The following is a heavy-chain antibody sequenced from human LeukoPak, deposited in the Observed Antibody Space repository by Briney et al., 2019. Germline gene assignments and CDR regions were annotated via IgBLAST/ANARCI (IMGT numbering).Heavy chain of an antibody. V-gene: IGHV3-20*04. CDR3: ARDLRVVITGSFDS. J-gene: IGHJ4*02. Sequence: GGSLRLSCAAAGFSFNDYGFTWVRKAPGKGLEWVSGINWNGDSTDYADSVKGRFTISRDNAKNSLYLQMNSLRAEDTALYYCARDLRVVITGSFDSWGQGTLVTVSS. CDR1: GFSFNDYG. D-gene: IGHD3-22*01. CDR2: INWNGDST.